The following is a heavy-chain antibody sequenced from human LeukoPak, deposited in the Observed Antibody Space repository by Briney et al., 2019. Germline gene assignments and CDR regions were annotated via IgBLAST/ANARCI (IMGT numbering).Heavy chain of an antibody. D-gene: IGHD3-16*01. CDR3: ARKGLGDY. CDR1: GFTFNNYA. J-gene: IGHJ4*02. Sequence: GGSLRLSCAASGFTFNNYAMSWVRQAPGKGLEWVSGISGSGAGTYYTDSVKGRFTISRDNAKNSLYLQMNSLRADDTAVYYCARKGLGDYWGQGTLVTVSS. CDR2: ISGSGAGT. V-gene: IGHV3-23*01.